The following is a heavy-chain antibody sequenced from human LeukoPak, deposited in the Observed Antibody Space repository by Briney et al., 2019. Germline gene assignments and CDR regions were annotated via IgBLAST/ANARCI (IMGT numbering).Heavy chain of an antibody. CDR3: ARDYADYVGYFFFDY. V-gene: IGHV3-23*01. J-gene: IGHJ4*02. D-gene: IGHD4-17*01. Sequence: GGSLRLSCAASGFTFSTYPMTWVRQAPGKGLEWVSLVTNNGGRTFYADSVKGRFTISRDNSQNTLYLQMNSLRAEDTAVYYCARDYADYVGYFFFDYWGQGTLVTVSS. CDR2: VTNNGGRT. CDR1: GFTFSTYP.